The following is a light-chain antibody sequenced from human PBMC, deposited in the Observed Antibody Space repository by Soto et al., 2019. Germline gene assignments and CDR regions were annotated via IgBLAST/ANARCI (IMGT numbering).Light chain of an antibody. CDR1: SSDVGGYNY. J-gene: IGLJ2*01. CDR3: CSYAGSYTSHVL. V-gene: IGLV2-11*01. CDR2: DVT. Sequence: QSALTQPRSVSGSPGQSVTISCTGTSSDVGGYNYVSWYQQYPGKAPKLMIHDVTKRPSGVPDRFSGSKSGNTASLTISGLQAEDEADYYCCSYAGSYTSHVLFGGGT.